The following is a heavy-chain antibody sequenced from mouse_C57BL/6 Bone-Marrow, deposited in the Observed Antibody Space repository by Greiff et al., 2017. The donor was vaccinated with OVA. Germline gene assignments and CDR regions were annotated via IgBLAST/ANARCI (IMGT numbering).Heavy chain of an antibody. J-gene: IGHJ4*01. CDR1: GYTFTDYN. CDR2: INPNNGGT. D-gene: IGHD1-1*01. V-gene: IGHV1-18*01. Sequence: VQLQQSGPELVKPGASVKIPCKASGYTFTDYNMDWVKQSHGKSLEWIGDINPNNGGTIYNQKFKGKATLTVDKSSSTAYMELRSLTSEDTAVYYCARGSSYRGAMDYWGQGTSVTVSS. CDR3: ARGSSYRGAMDY.